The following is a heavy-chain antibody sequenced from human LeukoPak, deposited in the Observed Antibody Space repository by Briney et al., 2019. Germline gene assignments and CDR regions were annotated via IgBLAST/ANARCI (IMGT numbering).Heavy chain of an antibody. CDR2: ISGTGGST. V-gene: IGHV3-23*01. CDR1: GFTFRSYA. J-gene: IGHJ4*02. CDR3: AKDAHGGKYFDY. D-gene: IGHD6-25*01. Sequence: GGSLRLSCAASGFTFRSYAMSGVREAPGKGLEWVSAISGTGGSTYYADSVKGRFTISRDNSKNTLYLQMNSLRAEDTAVYYCAKDAHGGKYFDYWGQGTLVTVSS.